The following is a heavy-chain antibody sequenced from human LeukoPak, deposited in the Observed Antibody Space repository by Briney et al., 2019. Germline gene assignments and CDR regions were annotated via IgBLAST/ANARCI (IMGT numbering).Heavy chain of an antibody. CDR3: ARSCGSGSPCDL. Sequence: PSETLSLTCNVSGGSISSYYWSWIRQPPGKGLAWIGYIYYSGSANYNPSLKSRVTISVDTSKNQFSLKLRYVTAADTAVYYCARSCGSGSPCDLWGRGTLVSVSP. CDR1: GGSISSYY. V-gene: IGHV4-59*01. D-gene: IGHD3-10*01. CDR2: IYYSGSA. J-gene: IGHJ2*01.